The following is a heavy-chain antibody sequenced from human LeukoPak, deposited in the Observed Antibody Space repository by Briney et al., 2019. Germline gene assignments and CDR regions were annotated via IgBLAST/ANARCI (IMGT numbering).Heavy chain of an antibody. V-gene: IGHV3-7*01. J-gene: IGHJ4*02. D-gene: IGHD3-22*01. CDR2: IKQDGSQK. Sequence: GGSLRLSCAASGFTFSSYWMSWVRQAPGKGLEWEANIKQDGSQKYSIDSVKGRFVISRDNAKNSLNLQMNSLRAEDRAVYYCARDRDYDSFDYWGQGTLVTVSS. CDR3: ARDRDYDSFDY. CDR1: GFTFSSYW.